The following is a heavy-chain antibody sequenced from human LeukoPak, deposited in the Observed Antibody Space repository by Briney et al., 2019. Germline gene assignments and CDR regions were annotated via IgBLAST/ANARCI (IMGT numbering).Heavy chain of an antibody. CDR1: GGSISSSSYY. D-gene: IGHD4-17*01. CDR3: AEGGATVTRRYFDL. CDR2: IYYSGST. V-gene: IGHV4-39*01. Sequence: KSSETLSLTCTVSGGSISSSSYYWGWIRQPPGKGLEWIGSIYYSGSTYYNPSLKSRVTISVDTSKNQFSLKLSSVTAADTAVYYCAEGGATVTRRYFDLWGRGTLVTVSS. J-gene: IGHJ2*01.